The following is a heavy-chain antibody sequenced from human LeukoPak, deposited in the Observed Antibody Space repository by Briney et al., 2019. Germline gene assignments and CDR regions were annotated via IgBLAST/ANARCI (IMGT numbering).Heavy chain of an antibody. CDR1: GFTVSSNY. V-gene: IGHV3-66*01. J-gene: IGHJ4*02. D-gene: IGHD3-9*01. CDR2: IYSGGST. Sequence: PGGSLRLSCADSGFTVSSNYMRWVRQAPGKGLEWVSVIYSGGSTHYADSVKGRFTIARDNSKNTLYLQMNSLRDEDTAVYYCARDRLHYDSLTGYPADWGQGTLVTVSS. CDR3: ARDRLHYDSLTGYPAD.